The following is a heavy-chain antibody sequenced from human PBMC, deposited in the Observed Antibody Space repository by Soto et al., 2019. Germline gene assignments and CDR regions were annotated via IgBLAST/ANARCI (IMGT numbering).Heavy chain of an antibody. J-gene: IGHJ3*02. CDR2: IYYSGST. Sequence: QVQLQDAGPGLVKPSPTLSLTCTFSGGSISSGGYYWSWIRQHPGKGLEWIGYIYYSGSTYYNPSLKTRVTISVDTSKNQFSLKLSCVTAADKAVYYCARYYGGYEDAFDIWGQGTMVTVSS. D-gene: IGHD4-17*01. CDR3: ARYYGGYEDAFDI. V-gene: IGHV4-31*03. CDR1: GGSISSGGYY.